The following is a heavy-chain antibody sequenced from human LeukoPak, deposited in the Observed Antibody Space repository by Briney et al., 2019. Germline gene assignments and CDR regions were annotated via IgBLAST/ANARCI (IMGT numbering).Heavy chain of an antibody. CDR3: ARNLLRLHCSGGSCYSYYFDY. Sequence: GGSLRLSCAASGFTVSSNYMSWVRQAPGKGLEWVSVIYSGGSTYYADSVKGRFTISRDNSKNTLYLQMNSLRAEDTAVYYCARNLLRLHCSGGSCYSYYFDYWGQGTLVTVSS. CDR1: GFTVSSNY. J-gene: IGHJ4*02. D-gene: IGHD2-15*01. V-gene: IGHV3-53*05. CDR2: IYSGGST.